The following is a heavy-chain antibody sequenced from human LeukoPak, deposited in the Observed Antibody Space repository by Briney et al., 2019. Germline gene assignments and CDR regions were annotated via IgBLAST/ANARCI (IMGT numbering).Heavy chain of an antibody. Sequence: PGGSLRLSCAASGFTFSNYAMHWVRQAPGRGLEYLSAITRSGDNTYYANSVKGRFTISRDNSKNMLYLQMGSLRAEDMAVYYCARRTTDYSISSGYYYMDVWGKGTTVTVSS. J-gene: IGHJ6*03. CDR2: ITRSGDNT. V-gene: IGHV3-64*01. D-gene: IGHD6-6*01. CDR3: ARRTTDYSISSGYYYMDV. CDR1: GFTFSNYA.